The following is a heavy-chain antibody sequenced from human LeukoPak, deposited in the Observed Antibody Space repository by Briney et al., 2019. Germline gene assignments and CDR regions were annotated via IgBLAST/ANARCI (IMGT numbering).Heavy chain of an antibody. V-gene: IGHV1-24*01. CDR3: ATVYRLYSGYDEGY. D-gene: IGHD5-12*01. CDR2: FDPEDGET. CDR1: GYTLTELS. Sequence: GASVKVSCKVSGYTLTELSMHWVRQAPGKGVGWMGGFDPEDGETIYAQKLQGRVTMTEDTSTDTAYMELSSLRSEDTAVYYCATVYRLYSGYDEGYWGQRTLVTASS. J-gene: IGHJ4*02.